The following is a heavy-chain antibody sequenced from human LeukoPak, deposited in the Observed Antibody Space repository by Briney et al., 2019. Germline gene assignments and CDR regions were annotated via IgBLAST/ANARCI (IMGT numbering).Heavy chain of an antibody. D-gene: IGHD3-9*01. J-gene: IGHJ4*02. CDR2: IYYSGST. CDR3: ASAYYDILTAEYYFDY. CDR1: GGSISSYY. V-gene: IGHV4-59*01. Sequence: PSETLSLTCTVSGGSISSYYWSWIRQPPGKGLEWIGYIYYSGSTNYNPSLKSRVTISVDTSKNQFSLKLSSVTAADTAVYYCASAYYDILTAEYYFDYWGQGTLVTVSS.